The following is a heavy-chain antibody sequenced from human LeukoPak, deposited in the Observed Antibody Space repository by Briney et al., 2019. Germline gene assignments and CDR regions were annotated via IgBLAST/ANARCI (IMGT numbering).Heavy chain of an antibody. D-gene: IGHD1-26*01. CDR3: ARVGRNSGSYTGGY. J-gene: IGHJ4*02. V-gene: IGHV1-69*04. CDR1: GGTFSSYA. CDR2: IIPILGIA. Sequence: ASVKVSCKASGGTFSSYAISWVRQSPGQGLEWMGRIIPILGIANYAQKFQGRVTITADKSTSTAYMELSSPRSEDTAVYYCARVGRNSGSYTGGYWGQGTLVTVSS.